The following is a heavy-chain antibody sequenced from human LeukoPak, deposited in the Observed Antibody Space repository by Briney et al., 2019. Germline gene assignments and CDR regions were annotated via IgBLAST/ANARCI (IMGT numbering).Heavy chain of an antibody. CDR3: ARTDYYDSGGHDAFDI. CDR1: GFTFSSYA. J-gene: IGHJ3*02. CDR2: ISGSGGST. V-gene: IGHV3-23*01. D-gene: IGHD3-22*01. Sequence: GGSLRLSCAASGFTFSSYAMSWVRQAPGKGLEWVSAISGSGGSTYYADSVKGRFTISRDNAKNSLYLQMNSLRAEDTALYYCARTDYYDSGGHDAFDIWGQGTMVTVSS.